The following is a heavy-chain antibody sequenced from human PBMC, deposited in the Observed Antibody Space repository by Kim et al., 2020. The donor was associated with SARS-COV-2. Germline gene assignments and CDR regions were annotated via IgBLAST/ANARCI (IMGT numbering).Heavy chain of an antibody. CDR3: ARATFSVRGVTWGLYWFDP. D-gene: IGHD3-10*02. CDR2: MNPNSGNT. Sequence: ASVKVSCKASGYTFTSYDINWVRQATGQGLEWMGWMNPNSGNTGYAQKFQGRVTMTRNTSISTAYMELSSLRSEDTAVYYCARATFSVRGVTWGLYWFDPWGQGTLVTVSS. J-gene: IGHJ5*02. V-gene: IGHV1-8*01. CDR1: GYTFTSYD.